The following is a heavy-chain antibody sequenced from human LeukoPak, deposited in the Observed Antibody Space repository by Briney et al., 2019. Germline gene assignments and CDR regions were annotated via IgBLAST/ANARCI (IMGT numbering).Heavy chain of an antibody. V-gene: IGHV3-20*04. CDR1: GFTFDDHG. CDR3: ARGAGNVLPNDY. CDR2: INWSGGST. Sequence: GGPLRLSCAASGFTFDDHGMSWVRQAPGKGLEWVSGINWSGGSTGYAVSVKGRYTISRDNAKNSLYLQMNSLRAEDTALYYCARGAGNVLPNDYWGQGTLVTVSS. D-gene: IGHD1-1*01. J-gene: IGHJ4*02.